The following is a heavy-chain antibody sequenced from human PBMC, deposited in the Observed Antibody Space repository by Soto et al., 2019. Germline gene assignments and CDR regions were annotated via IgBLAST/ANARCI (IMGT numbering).Heavy chain of an antibody. CDR3: ARPAEVSIAGALEH. CDR2: IHPADPEI. J-gene: IGHJ1*01. V-gene: IGHV5-51*01. CDR1: GYSFTNYY. D-gene: IGHD1-26*01. Sequence: GESLKISCKGSGYSFTNYYIGWVRQMTGKGLEWMGIIHPADPEIRYSPSFQGQVTFSVDKSTSTAYLQWNSLKASDTAMYYCARPAEVSIAGALEHWGQGTPVTVSS.